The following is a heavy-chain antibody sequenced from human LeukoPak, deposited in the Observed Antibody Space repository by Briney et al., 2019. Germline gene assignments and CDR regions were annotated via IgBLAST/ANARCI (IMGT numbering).Heavy chain of an antibody. V-gene: IGHV4-34*01. Sequence: SETLSLTCAVYGGSFSGYYWSWIRQPPGKGLEWIGETNHSGSTNYNPSLKSRVTISVDTSKNQFSLKLSSVTAADTAVYYCARGSITMARGVFANWFDPWGQGTLVTVSS. CDR2: TNHSGST. D-gene: IGHD3-10*01. CDR3: ARGSITMARGVFANWFDP. J-gene: IGHJ5*02. CDR1: GGSFSGYY.